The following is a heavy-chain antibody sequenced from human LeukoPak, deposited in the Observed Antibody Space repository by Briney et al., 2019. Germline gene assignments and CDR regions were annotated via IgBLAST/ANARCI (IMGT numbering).Heavy chain of an antibody. CDR3: AKIPRRYSSGWYFDY. CDR2: ISYDGSNK. Sequence: PGGSLRLSCAASGFTFSSYWMNWARQAPGKGLEWVAVISYDGSNKYYADSVKGRFTISRDNSKNTLYLQMNSLRAEDTAVYYCAKIPRRYSSGWYFDYWGQGTLVTVSS. D-gene: IGHD6-19*01. V-gene: IGHV3-30*18. CDR1: GFTFSSYW. J-gene: IGHJ4*02.